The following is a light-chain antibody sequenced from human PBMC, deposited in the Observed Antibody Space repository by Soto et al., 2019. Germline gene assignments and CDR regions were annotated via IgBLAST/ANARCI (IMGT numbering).Light chain of an antibody. CDR2: EAS. CDR3: TSYTSTIPYV. CDR1: SNDVGGYNY. V-gene: IGLV2-14*01. Sequence: QSVLTQPASVTGSPGQSITISCTGSSNDVGGYNYVSWYQQHPGQAPKLIIYEASDRPFGVSPRFSGSKSGNTASLTISGLQVEDEADYFCTSYTSTIPYVFXSGTKVTVL. J-gene: IGLJ1*01.